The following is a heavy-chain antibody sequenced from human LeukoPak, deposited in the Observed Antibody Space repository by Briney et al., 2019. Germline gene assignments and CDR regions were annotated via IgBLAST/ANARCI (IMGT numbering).Heavy chain of an antibody. CDR3: ARPPGPMVRGIIGY. D-gene: IGHD3-10*01. V-gene: IGHV3-74*01. CDR2: INSDGSTT. Sequence: GGSLRLSCAASGFTFSSHWMHWVRHAPGKGLVGVSLINSDGSTTNYADSVKGRFTISRDNAKNTLYLQMNSLRAEDTAVYYCARPPGPMVRGIIGYWGQGTLVTVSS. J-gene: IGHJ4*02. CDR1: GFTFSSHW.